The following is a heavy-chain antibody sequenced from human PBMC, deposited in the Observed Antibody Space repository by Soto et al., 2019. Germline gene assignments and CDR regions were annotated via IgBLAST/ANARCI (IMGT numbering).Heavy chain of an antibody. V-gene: IGHV1-2*02. CDR1: GYTFTGYY. CDR3: ARTSITMIVVTVDWFDP. CDR2: INPNSGGT. Sequence: GASVKVSCKASGYTFTGYYMHWVRQAPGQGLEWMGWINPNSGGTNYAQKFQGRVTMTRDTSISTAYMELSRLRSDDTAVYYCARTSITMIVVTVDWFDPWGQGTLVPVSS. D-gene: IGHD3-22*01. J-gene: IGHJ5*02.